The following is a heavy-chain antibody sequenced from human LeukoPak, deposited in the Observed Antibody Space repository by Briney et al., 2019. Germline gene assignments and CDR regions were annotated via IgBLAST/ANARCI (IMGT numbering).Heavy chain of an antibody. CDR2: IYYSGST. J-gene: IGHJ5*02. D-gene: IGHD5-18*01. CDR3: ARGAPIQLWLHWFDP. V-gene: IGHV4-59*01. Sequence: SETLSLTCTVSGGSISSYYWSWIRQPPGKGLEWIGYIYYSGSTNYNPSLKSRVTISVDTSKNQFSLKLSSVTAADTAVYYCARGAPIQLWLHWFDPWGQGTLSPSPQ. CDR1: GGSISSYY.